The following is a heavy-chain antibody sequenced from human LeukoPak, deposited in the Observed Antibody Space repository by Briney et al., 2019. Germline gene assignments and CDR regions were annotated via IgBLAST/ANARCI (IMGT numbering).Heavy chain of an antibody. CDR2: ISSDGSST. CDR1: EFTFSRYW. V-gene: IGHV3-74*01. Sequence: GGSLRLSCAASEFTFSRYWMHWVRQAPGKGLVWVSRISSDGSSTNYADSVKGRFTISRDNANNTLYLQMDSLRAEDTAVYYCARADLVGGRSGGSYFDCWGQGTQVTVSS. D-gene: IGHD1-26*01. J-gene: IGHJ4*02. CDR3: ARADLVGGRSGGSYFDC.